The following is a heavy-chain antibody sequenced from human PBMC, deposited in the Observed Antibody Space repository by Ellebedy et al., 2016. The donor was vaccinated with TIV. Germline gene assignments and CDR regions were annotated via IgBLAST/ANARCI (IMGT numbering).Heavy chain of an antibody. D-gene: IGHD3-16*01. Sequence: LETLSLTCAVSGGSLSDNYWTWIRQAPGKGLEWIGYLYYTGSTNYNPSLKSRVTISVNTPRNQFSLKLSSVTTADTAVYYCVSSASMDAFDLWGQGTMVTVSS. CDR3: VSSASMDAFDL. J-gene: IGHJ3*01. CDR1: GGSLSDNY. V-gene: IGHV4-59*01. CDR2: LYYTGST.